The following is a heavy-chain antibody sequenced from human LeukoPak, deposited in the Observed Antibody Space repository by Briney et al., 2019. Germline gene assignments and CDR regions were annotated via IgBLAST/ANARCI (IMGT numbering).Heavy chain of an antibody. CDR2: IWYDGSNK. J-gene: IGHJ4*02. CDR3: ARDRRSSRGRSDY. CDR1: GFTFSSYG. V-gene: IGHV3-33*01. D-gene: IGHD3-16*01. Sequence: PGGSLRLSCAASGFTFSSYGMHWVRQAPGNGLEWVAVIWYDGSNKYYADSVKGRFTISRDNSKNTLYLQMNSLRAEDTAVYYCARDRRSSRGRSDYWGQGTLVTVSS.